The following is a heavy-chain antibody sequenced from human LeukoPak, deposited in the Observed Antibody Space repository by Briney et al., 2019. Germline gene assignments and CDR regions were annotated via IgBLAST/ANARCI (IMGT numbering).Heavy chain of an antibody. D-gene: IGHD3-3*01. CDR2: ISSSGSGDNT. V-gene: IGHV3-23*01. J-gene: IGHJ4*02. Sequence: PGGSLRLSCAASGVTLSTYAMSWARQAPGKGLEWVSGISSSGSGDNTYYADSVKGRFTISRDSSKNTLYLQMNSLRAEDTAVYYCAKAAALRFLDTFDYWGQGTLVTVSS. CDR1: GVTLSTYA. CDR3: AKAAALRFLDTFDY.